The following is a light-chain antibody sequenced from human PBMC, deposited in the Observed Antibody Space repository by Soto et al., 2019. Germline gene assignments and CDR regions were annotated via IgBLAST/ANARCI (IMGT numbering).Light chain of an antibody. CDR3: CSYAGNSLGV. J-gene: IGLJ3*02. CDR2: DVS. CDR1: SSDVGGYNY. V-gene: IGLV2-11*01. Sequence: QSALTQPRSVSGSPGQSVTISCTGTSSDVGGYNYVSWYQQHPGKAPKLMIYDVSKWPSGVPDPCSGSKSGNTASLTISGVQAEDEDDYYCCSYAGNSLGVFGGGTKLTVL.